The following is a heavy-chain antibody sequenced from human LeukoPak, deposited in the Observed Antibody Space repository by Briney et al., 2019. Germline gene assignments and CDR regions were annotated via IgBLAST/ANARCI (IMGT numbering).Heavy chain of an antibody. CDR2: IYYSGST. CDR3: AEGPRLWFGEV. D-gene: IGHD3-10*01. CDR1: GGSISSYY. Sequence: SETLSLTCTVSGGSISSYYWSWIRQPPGKGLEWIGYIYYSGSTNYNPSLKSRVTISVDTSKNQFSLKLSSVTAADTAVYYCAEGPRLWFGEVWGQGTLVTVSS. V-gene: IGHV4-59*01. J-gene: IGHJ4*02.